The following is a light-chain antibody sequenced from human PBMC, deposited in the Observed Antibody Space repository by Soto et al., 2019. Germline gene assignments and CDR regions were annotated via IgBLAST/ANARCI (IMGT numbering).Light chain of an antibody. CDR1: QTVSRW. J-gene: IGKJ5*01. CDR3: QQFHSFPIT. V-gene: IGKV1-5*03. Sequence: DIQMTQSPSTLSASVGARVPITCRASQTVSRWLAWYQQKPGRAPQLLIEKASTLESGVPSRFSGSGSGTDFTLTINSLQPEDYATYYCQQFHSFPITFGQGTRLEIK. CDR2: KAS.